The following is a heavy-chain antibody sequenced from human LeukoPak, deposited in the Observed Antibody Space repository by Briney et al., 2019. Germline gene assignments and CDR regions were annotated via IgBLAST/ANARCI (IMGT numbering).Heavy chain of an antibody. CDR3: VMDMSGNYDY. CDR2: ISYDGSNK. V-gene: IGHV3-30-3*01. J-gene: IGHJ4*02. D-gene: IGHD4-11*01. Sequence: PGRSLRLSCAASGFTFSSYAMHWVRQAPGKGLEWVAVISYDGSNKYYADSVKGRFTISRDNSKNTLYLQMNSLRAEDTAIYYCVMDMSGNYDYWGQGTLVTVSS. CDR1: GFTFSSYA.